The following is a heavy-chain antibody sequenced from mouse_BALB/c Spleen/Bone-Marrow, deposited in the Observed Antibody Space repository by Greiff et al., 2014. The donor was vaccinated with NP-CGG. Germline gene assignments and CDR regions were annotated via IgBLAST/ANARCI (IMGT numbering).Heavy chain of an antibody. CDR2: IDPASGNT. CDR1: GFNIKDTY. V-gene: IGHV14-3*02. J-gene: IGHJ2*01. Sequence: DVQLQESGAELVKPGASVKLSCTASGFNIKDTYMHWVKQRPEQGLEWIGRIDPASGNTKYDPKFQGKATITADTSSNTAYLQLSSLTSEDTAVYYCARYRLGTYFDYWGQGTTLTVSS. CDR3: ARYRLGTYFDY. D-gene: IGHD2-14*01.